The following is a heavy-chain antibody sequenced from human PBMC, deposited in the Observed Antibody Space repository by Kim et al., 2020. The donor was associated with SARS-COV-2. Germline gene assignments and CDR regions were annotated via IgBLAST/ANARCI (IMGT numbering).Heavy chain of an antibody. Sequence: GGSLRLSCAASGFTFSSYGMHWVRQAPGKGLEWVAVISYDGSNKYYADSVKGRFTISRDNSKNTLYLQMNSLRAEDTAVYYCAKTGVAAAGREGYFDYWGQGTLVTVSS. J-gene: IGHJ4*02. CDR2: ISYDGSNK. D-gene: IGHD6-13*01. V-gene: IGHV3-30*18. CDR3: AKTGVAAAGREGYFDY. CDR1: GFTFSSYG.